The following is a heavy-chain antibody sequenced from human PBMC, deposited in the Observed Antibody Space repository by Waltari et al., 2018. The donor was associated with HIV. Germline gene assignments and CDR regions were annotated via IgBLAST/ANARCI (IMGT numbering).Heavy chain of an antibody. CDR3: SRDTFGEYDY. CDR2: INIDGSRI. J-gene: IGHJ4*02. CDR1: VFSVGSYW. D-gene: IGHD3-10*01. V-gene: IGHV3-74*01. Sequence: EVQLVQSGGGLIKPGGYLRLSCAASVFSVGSYWMHWVRQTPGKGLVWVSRINIDGSRIDYADSVRGRFTISRDSAKNTLSLQMNSLTEEDTAVYYCSRDTFGEYDYWGQGTLVTVSS.